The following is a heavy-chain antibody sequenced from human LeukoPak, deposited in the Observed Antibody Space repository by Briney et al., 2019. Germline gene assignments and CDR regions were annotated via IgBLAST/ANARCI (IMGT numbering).Heavy chain of an antibody. CDR1: GFTFSSYG. D-gene: IGHD4-17*01. J-gene: IGHJ6*02. CDR2: ISYDGSNK. V-gene: IGHV3-30*18. Sequence: GGSLRLSCAASGFTFSSYGMHWVRQAPGKGLEWVAVISYDGSNKYYADSVKGRFTISRDNSKNTLYLQMNSPRAEDTAVYYCAKTHSYPNYGDLYYYCGMDVWGQGTTVTVSS. CDR3: AKTHSYPNYGDLYYYCGMDV.